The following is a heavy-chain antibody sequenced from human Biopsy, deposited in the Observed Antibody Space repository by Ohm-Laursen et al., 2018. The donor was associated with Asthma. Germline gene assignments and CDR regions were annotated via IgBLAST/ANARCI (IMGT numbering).Heavy chain of an antibody. Sequence: SLRFSFAASGFTFSSYSMHWVRQAPGRAPEYVSFIATDGSNKFYADSVKGRFTVSRDNSKHTLYLHMTGLRADDTGVYYCVKDHSAGYYYFDDWGQGAQVTVSS. CDR2: IATDGSNK. J-gene: IGHJ4*02. D-gene: IGHD2-21*01. CDR1: GFTFSSYS. V-gene: IGHV3-64D*08. CDR3: VKDHSAGYYYFDD.